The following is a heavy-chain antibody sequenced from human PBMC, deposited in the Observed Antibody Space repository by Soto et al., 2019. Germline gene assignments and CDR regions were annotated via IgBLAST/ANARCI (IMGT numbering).Heavy chain of an antibody. V-gene: IGHV4-34*01. J-gene: IGHJ5*02. CDR2: INHRGST. Sequence: QVQLQQWGAGLLKSSETLSLTCAVFGGSFSGYYWSWIRQPPGKGLEWIGEINHRGSTNYNPSLKSRVTISVDTYKNQFSLKLSSVTAADTAVYYCATTNWNHNWFDPWGQGTLVTVSS. D-gene: IGHD1-1*01. CDR1: GGSFSGYY. CDR3: ATTNWNHNWFDP.